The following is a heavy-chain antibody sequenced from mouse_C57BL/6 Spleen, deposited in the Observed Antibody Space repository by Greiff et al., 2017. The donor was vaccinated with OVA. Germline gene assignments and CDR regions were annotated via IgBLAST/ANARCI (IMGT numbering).Heavy chain of an antibody. CDR1: GFSLTSYG. CDR2: IWRGGST. CDR3: AKGGYYGSSYPWYFDV. D-gene: IGHD1-1*01. V-gene: IGHV2-5*01. Sequence: QVQLKESGPGLVQPSQSLSITCTVSGFSLTSYGVHWVRPSPGKGLEWLGVIWRGGSTDYNAAFMSRLSITKDNSKSQVFFKMNSLQADDTAIYYCAKGGYYGSSYPWYFDVWGTGTTVTVSS. J-gene: IGHJ1*03.